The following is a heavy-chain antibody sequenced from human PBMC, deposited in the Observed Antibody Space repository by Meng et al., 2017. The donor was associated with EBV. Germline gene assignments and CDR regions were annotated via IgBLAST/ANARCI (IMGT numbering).Heavy chain of an antibody. V-gene: IGHV4-61*01. D-gene: IGHD4-11*01. CDR3: ARGDYTNYPRWFDP. Sequence: QVQLQESGPGLVKPSXXLSLTCXVSGGSVNNESYYWGWIRQPPGKGLEYIGYIYCTGSTNYNSSLKSRVTISLDKSKNQFSLKLTSLTAADTAIYYCARGDYTNYPRWFDPWGQGTLFTVSS. J-gene: IGHJ5*02. CDR2: IYCTGST. CDR1: GGSVNNESYY.